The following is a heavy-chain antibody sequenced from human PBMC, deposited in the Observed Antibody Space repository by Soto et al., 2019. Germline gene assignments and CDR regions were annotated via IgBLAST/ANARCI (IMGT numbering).Heavy chain of an antibody. CDR2: FDPEDGET. D-gene: IGHD2-15*01. V-gene: IGHV1-24*01. CDR1: GYTLTELS. Sequence: ASVKVSCKVSGYTLTELSMHWVRQAPGKGLEWMGGFDPEDGETIYAQKFQGRVTMTEDTSTDTAYMELSSLRSEDTAVYYCATDFLRGKEGNFDYWGQGTLVTVSS. CDR3: ATDFLRGKEGNFDY. J-gene: IGHJ4*02.